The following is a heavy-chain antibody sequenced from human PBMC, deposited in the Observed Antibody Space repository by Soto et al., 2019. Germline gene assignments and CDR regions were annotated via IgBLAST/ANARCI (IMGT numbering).Heavy chain of an antibody. J-gene: IGHJ4*02. CDR1: GGSISSYY. D-gene: IGHD5-12*01. CDR2: IYYSGST. Sequence: SETLSLTCTVSGGSISSYYWSWIRQPPGKGLEWIGYIYYSGSTNYNPSLKSRVTISVDTSKNQFSLKLSSVTAADTAVYYCARSADIVATIGVFDYWGQGTLVTVSS. V-gene: IGHV4-59*01. CDR3: ARSADIVATIGVFDY.